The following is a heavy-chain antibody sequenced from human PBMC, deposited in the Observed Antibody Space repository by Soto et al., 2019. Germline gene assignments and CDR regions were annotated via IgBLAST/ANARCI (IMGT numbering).Heavy chain of an antibody. V-gene: IGHV4-39*01. D-gene: IGHD2-8*01. Sequence: PSETLSLTCTVSGDSISSGTYYWDWVRQPPGEVLEWIVSIYYSWTTSYNPSLESRVTMSLDTSNNQFFLNLTSVTASDTAVYYCARHIRVNKDAFDVWGQGKLVTVSS. CDR3: ARHIRVNKDAFDV. J-gene: IGHJ3*01. CDR2: IYYSWTT. CDR1: GDSISSGTYY.